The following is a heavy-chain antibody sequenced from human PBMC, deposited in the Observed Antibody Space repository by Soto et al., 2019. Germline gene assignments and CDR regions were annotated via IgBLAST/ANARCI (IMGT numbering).Heavy chain of an antibody. D-gene: IGHD1-1*01. CDR1: GYTFTSYY. J-gene: IGHJ4*02. CDR2: INPTGDTT. Sequence: GASVKVSCKASGYTFTSYYMHWVRQAPGQGLEWMGTINPTGDTTSYAQKFQGRVTMTRDTSTSTVYMELSSLRSEDTALYYCARSTGTYFDYWGQGTLVTVSS. V-gene: IGHV1-46*01. CDR3: ARSTGTYFDY.